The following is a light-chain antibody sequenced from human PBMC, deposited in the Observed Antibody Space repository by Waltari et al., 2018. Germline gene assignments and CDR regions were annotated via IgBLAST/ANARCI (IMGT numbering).Light chain of an antibody. J-gene: IGKJ3*01. V-gene: IGKV3-11*01. CDR2: DAS. CDR1: QSVSSY. Sequence: EIVLTQSPATLSLSPGERATLSCRASQSVSSYLAWYQQKPGQAPRLLIYDASNRATGIPARFSVSWSGTDFTLTISSLEPEDFAVYYCQQRSNWPRFTFGPGTKVDIK. CDR3: QQRSNWPRFT.